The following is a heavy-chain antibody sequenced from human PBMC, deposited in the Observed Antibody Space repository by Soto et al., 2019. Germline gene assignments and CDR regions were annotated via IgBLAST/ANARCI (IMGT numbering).Heavy chain of an antibody. CDR2: IIPIFGTA. Sequence: SXKASCKAFGGTFSSYAISWVRQAPGQGLEWMGGIIPIFGTANYAQKFQGRVTMTRDTSTSTVYMDLSSLSSEDTAVYYCARASSGYYSYFDYWGQGTLVTVSS. D-gene: IGHD3-22*01. V-gene: IGHV1-69*05. J-gene: IGHJ4*02. CDR3: ARASSGYYSYFDY. CDR1: GGTFSSYA.